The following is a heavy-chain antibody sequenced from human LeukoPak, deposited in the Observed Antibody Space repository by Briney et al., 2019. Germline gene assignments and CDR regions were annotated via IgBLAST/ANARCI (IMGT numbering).Heavy chain of an antibody. CDR3: ATNYYYDSSGYLDY. CDR1: GFTFSSYG. J-gene: IGHJ4*02. CDR2: FDPEDGET. Sequence: GGSLRLSCAASGFTFSSYGMHWVRQAPGKGLEWMGGFDPEDGETIYAQKFQGRVTMTEDTSTDTAYMELSSLRSEDTAVYYCATNYYYDSSGYLDYWGQGTLVTVSS. V-gene: IGHV1-24*01. D-gene: IGHD3-22*01.